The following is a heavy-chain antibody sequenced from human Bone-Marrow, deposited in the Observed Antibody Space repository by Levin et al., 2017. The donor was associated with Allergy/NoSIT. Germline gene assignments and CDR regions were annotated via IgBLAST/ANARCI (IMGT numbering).Heavy chain of an antibody. V-gene: IGHV4-59*01. CDR1: GDSIGTYY. CDR3: ARVHLGRPYFFYYMDL. D-gene: IGHD3-3*01. Sequence: SCTVSGDSIGTYYWGWVRQPPGRGLEWVGHVHYTGSPKYNPSLGGRVTISRATSKNRFSLRLTSVTAADTAVYFCARVHLGRPYFFYYMDLWGKGTAVTVS. CDR2: VHYTGSP. J-gene: IGHJ6*03.